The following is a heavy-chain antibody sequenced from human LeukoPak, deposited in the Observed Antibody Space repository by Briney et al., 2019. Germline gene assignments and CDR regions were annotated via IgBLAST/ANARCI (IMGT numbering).Heavy chain of an antibody. J-gene: IGHJ4*02. Sequence: GGSLRLSCAASGFTFSSYGMHWVRQAPGKGLEGVAEIWYDGSNKYYADSVKGRFTISRDNYKNTLYLQMNSLRAEDTAVYYCAKWRLVGRTLDYWGQGTLLTVSS. CDR1: GFTFSSYG. CDR3: AKWRLVGRTLDY. D-gene: IGHD3-16*01. V-gene: IGHV3-30*02. CDR2: IWYDGSNK.